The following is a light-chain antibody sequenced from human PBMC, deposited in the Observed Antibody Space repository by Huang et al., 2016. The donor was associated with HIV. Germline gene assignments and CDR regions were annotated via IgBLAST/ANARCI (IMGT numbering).Light chain of an antibody. CDR1: QSVSSN. J-gene: IGKJ2*01. CDR2: GAS. CDR3: QQYNNLPPVT. V-gene: IGKV3D-15*01. Sequence: EVVMTQSPATLSVSPGERATLSCRASQSVSSNLASYQQNPGQAPRLLIYGASTRATGIPARCSGSGSGTEVTLTISRLQSEDFAVYYCQQYNNLPPVTFGQGTKLEIK.